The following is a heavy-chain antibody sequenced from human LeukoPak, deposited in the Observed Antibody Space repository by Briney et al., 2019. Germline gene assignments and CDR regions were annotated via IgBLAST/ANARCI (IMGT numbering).Heavy chain of an antibody. J-gene: IGHJ4*02. CDR3: AKDDAPFISSQNDY. D-gene: IGHD2-2*01. Sequence: GGSLRLSCAASGFTFSSYAMSWVRQAPGKGLEWVSAISGSGGSTYYADSVKGRFTISRDNSKNTLYLQMNSLRAEDTAVYYCAKDDAPFISSQNDYWGQGTLVTVSS. CDR1: GFTFSSYA. V-gene: IGHV3-23*01. CDR2: ISGSGGST.